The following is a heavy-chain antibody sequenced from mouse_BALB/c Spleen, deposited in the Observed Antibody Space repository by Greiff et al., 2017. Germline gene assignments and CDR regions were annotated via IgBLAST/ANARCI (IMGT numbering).Heavy chain of an antibody. Sequence: EVMLVESGAELVRSGASVKLSCTASGFNIKDYYMHWVKQRPEQGLEWIGWIDPENGDTEYAPKFQGKATMTADTSSNTAYLQLSSLTSEDTAVYYCNLHYYGSYAMDYWGQGTSVTVSS. CDR2: IDPENGDT. J-gene: IGHJ4*01. CDR1: GFNIKDYY. CDR3: NLHYYGSYAMDY. D-gene: IGHD1-2*01. V-gene: IGHV14-4*02.